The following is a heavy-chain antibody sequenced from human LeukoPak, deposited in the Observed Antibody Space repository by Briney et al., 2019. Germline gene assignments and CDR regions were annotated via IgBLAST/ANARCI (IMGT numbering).Heavy chain of an antibody. CDR2: INHSGSS. J-gene: IGHJ6*03. D-gene: IGHD3-10*01. V-gene: IGHV4-34*01. CDR3: ARRVGRYFGERAYYYNYMDV. Sequence: MSSETLSLTCAVYGGSFSGYYWSWIRQPPGKGLEWIWEINHSGSSKYIPSLKSRVTISVDTSKNQFSLKLSSVTAADTAVYYCARRVGRYFGERAYYYNYMDVWAKGTTVTISS. CDR1: GGSFSGYY.